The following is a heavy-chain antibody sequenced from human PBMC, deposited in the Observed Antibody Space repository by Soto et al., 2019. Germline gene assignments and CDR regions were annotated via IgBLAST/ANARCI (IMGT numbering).Heavy chain of an antibody. V-gene: IGHV5-10-1*01. CDR2: IDPSDSYT. CDR1: GYSFPSYW. Sequence: GESLKISCKGSGYSFPSYWISWLRQMPGKGLEWMGRIDPSDSYTNYSPSFQGHVTISADKSISTAYLQWSSLKASDTAMYYYATYYYDSSGYYAGDYWGQGTLVTVSS. J-gene: IGHJ4*02. CDR3: ATYYYDSSGYYAGDY. D-gene: IGHD3-22*01.